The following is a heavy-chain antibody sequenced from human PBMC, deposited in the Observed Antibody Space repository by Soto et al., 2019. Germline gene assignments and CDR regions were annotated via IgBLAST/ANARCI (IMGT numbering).Heavy chain of an antibody. J-gene: IGHJ4*02. D-gene: IGHD3-3*01. CDR3: ARGHYDFWSGYFATIDY. Sequence: SETLSLTCTVSGGSISNYYWSWIRQPPGKGLEWIGYIQYSGNTKYNPSLKRRVTISSDTSKDQFSLKLTSMTAADTAVYYCARGHYDFWSGYFATIDYWGQGTLVTVSS. V-gene: IGHV4-59*08. CDR1: GGSISNYY. CDR2: IQYSGNT.